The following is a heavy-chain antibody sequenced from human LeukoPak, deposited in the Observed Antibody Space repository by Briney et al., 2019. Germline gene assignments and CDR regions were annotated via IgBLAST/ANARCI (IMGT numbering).Heavy chain of an antibody. D-gene: IGHD2-8*01. V-gene: IGHV4-39*07. CDR1: GGSISSSSYY. CDR3: ARSLRYCTNGVCYNP. Sequence: PSETLSLTCTVSGGSISSSSYYWGWIRQPPGKGLEWIGSIYYSGSTYYNPSLKSRVTISVDTSKNQFSLKLSSVTAADTAVYYCARSLRYCTNGVCYNPWGQGTLVTVSS. CDR2: IYYSGST. J-gene: IGHJ5*02.